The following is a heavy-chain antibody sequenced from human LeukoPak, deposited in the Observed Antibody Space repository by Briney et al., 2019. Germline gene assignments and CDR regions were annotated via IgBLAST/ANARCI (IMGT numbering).Heavy chain of an antibody. CDR2: INPNSGGT. J-gene: IGHJ6*03. D-gene: IGHD2-2*01. V-gene: IGHV1-2*02. CDR1: GYTFTGYE. Sequence: ASVKVSCKASGYTFTGYEMHWVRQAPGQGLEWMGWINPNSGGTNYAQKFQGRVTMTRDTSISTAYMELSRLRSDDTAVYYCARDTVPAAMGAYYYMDVWGKGTTVTISS. CDR3: ARDTVPAAMGAYYYMDV.